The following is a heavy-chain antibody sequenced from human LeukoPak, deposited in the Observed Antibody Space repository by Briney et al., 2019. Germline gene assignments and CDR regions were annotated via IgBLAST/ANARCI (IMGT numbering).Heavy chain of an antibody. V-gene: IGHV4-39*01. CDR2: IHYSGNT. CDR1: GGFISRSTYY. Sequence: SETLSLTCTVSGGFISRSTYYWAWIRQPPGKGLEWIGNIHYSGNTYYNPSLKSRVTISVDTSKNQFSLKLNSVTAADTAVYYCARVVDSYGYFWFDPWGQGTLVTVSS. D-gene: IGHD5-18*01. J-gene: IGHJ5*02. CDR3: ARVVDSYGYFWFDP.